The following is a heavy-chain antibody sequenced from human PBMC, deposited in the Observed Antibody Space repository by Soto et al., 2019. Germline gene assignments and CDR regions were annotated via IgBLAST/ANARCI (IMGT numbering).Heavy chain of an antibody. J-gene: IGHJ5*02. CDR1: GGTFSSYA. CDR2: IIPIFGTA. Sequence: SVKVSCKASGGTFSSYAISWGRQAPGQGLEWMGGIIPIFGTANYAQKFQGRVTITADESTSTAYMELSSLRSEDTAVYYCARGSQWLARGDWFDPWGQGTLVTVSS. CDR3: ARGSQWLARGDWFDP. D-gene: IGHD6-19*01. V-gene: IGHV1-69*13.